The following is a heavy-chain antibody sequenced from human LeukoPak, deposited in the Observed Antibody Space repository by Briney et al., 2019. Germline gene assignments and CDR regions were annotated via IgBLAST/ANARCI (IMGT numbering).Heavy chain of an antibody. CDR1: GLTFSSCA. J-gene: IGHJ6*02. V-gene: IGHV3-23*01. D-gene: IGHD6-19*01. Sequence: GGSLRLSCAASGLTFSSCAMSWVRQAPGKGLEWVSSISGSGGSTYYADSVKGRFTISRDNSQDTLYLQMNSLRAEDTAVYYCAKDRSGGGDYYFGMDVWGPGTTVTVSS. CDR3: AKDRSGGGDYYFGMDV. CDR2: ISGSGGST.